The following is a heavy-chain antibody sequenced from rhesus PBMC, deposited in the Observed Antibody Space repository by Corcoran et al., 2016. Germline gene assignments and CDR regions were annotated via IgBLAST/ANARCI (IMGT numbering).Heavy chain of an antibody. D-gene: IGHD2-21*01. CDR2: IYGSSGST. J-gene: IGHJ6*01. CDR3: AREDCTGSGCYAIYGLDS. V-gene: IGHV4-160*01. CDR1: GGSISSNY. Sequence: QVQLQESGPGLVKPSETLSLTCAVSGGSISSNYWSWIRQPPGKGLEWIGYIYGSSGSTYYNPSLKGLVTHLPDAFKNQFSLKLSSVTAADTAVYYCAREDCTGSGCYAIYGLDSWGQGVVVTVSS.